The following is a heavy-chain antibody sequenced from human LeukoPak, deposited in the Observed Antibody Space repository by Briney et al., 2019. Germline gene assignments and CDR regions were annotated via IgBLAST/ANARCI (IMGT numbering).Heavy chain of an antibody. CDR3: ARDTRRYYDFWSGYEDAFDI. D-gene: IGHD3-3*01. V-gene: IGHV4-39*07. CDR2: IYYSGST. CDR1: GGSISSSSYY. Sequence: SETLSLTCTVSGGSISSSSYYWGWIRQPPGKGLEWIGSIYYSGSTYYNPSLKSRVTISVDTSKNQFSLKLSSVTAADTAVYYCARDTRRYYDFWSGYEDAFDIWGQGTMVTVS. J-gene: IGHJ3*02.